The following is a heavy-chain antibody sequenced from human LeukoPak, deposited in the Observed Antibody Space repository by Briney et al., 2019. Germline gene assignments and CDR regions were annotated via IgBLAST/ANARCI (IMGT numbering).Heavy chain of an antibody. D-gene: IGHD6-13*01. CDR2: INPSGGST. Sequence: GASVKVSCKASGYTFTSYYMQWMGQAPGQGFEWMGTINPSGGSTSYAQKFQGRVTMTRDTSTSTLYMELSSLRSEDTAVYYCARGLSSSRYYFHYWGQGTLVTVSS. CDR3: ARGLSSSRYYFHY. CDR1: GYTFTSYY. J-gene: IGHJ4*02. V-gene: IGHV1-46*01.